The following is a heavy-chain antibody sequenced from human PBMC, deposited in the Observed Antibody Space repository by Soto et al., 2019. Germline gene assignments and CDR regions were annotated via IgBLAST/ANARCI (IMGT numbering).Heavy chain of an antibody. J-gene: IGHJ4*02. CDR1: GFTFSDYY. D-gene: IGHD2-15*01. Sequence: QVQLVESGGGLVKPGGSLRLSCAASGFTFSDYYMSWIRQAPGKGLEWVSYISSSGSTIYYADSVEGRFTISRDNAKTSLYLQMTRLRAGATAVYYCARVLLPYCSGGSCYSQEAFDYWGQGTLVTVAS. V-gene: IGHV3-11*01. CDR3: ARVLLPYCSGGSCYSQEAFDY. CDR2: ISSSGSTI.